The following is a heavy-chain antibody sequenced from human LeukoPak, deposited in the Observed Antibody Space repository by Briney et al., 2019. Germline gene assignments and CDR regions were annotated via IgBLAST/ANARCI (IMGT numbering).Heavy chain of an antibody. CDR1: GYTFTGYY. Sequence: GASVKVSCRASGYTFTGYYMHWVRQAPGQGLEWMGWINPNSGGTNYAQKFQGRVTMTSDTSISTAYMELSRLRSDDTAVYYCARDFPSGSYADWGQGTLVTVSP. J-gene: IGHJ4*02. D-gene: IGHD1-26*01. CDR2: INPNSGGT. CDR3: ARDFPSGSYAD. V-gene: IGHV1-2*02.